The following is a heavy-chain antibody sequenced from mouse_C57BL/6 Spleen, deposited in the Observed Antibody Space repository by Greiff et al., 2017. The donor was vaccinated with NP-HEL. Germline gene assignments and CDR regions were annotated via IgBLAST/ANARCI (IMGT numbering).Heavy chain of an antibody. CDR1: GFTFSDYG. D-gene: IGHD4-1*01. V-gene: IGHV5-17*01. J-gene: IGHJ4*01. CDR3: ARRLTGFSYAMDY. Sequence: EVMLVESGGGLVKPGGSLKLSCAASGFTFSDYGMHWVRQAPEKGLEWVAYISSGSSTIYYADTVKGRFTISRDNAKNTLFLQMTSLRSEDTAMYYCARRLTGFSYAMDYWGQGTSVTVSS. CDR2: ISSGSSTI.